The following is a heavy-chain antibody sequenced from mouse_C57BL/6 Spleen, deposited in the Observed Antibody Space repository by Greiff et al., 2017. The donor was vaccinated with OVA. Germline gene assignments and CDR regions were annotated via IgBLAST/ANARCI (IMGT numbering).Heavy chain of an antibody. CDR3: ARGDGSSPYYYAMDY. Sequence: QVQLQQSGAELVRPGASVKLSCKASGYTFTDYYINWVKQRPGQGLEWIARIYPGSGNTYYNEKFKGKATLTAEKSSSTAYMQLSSLTSEDSAVYFCARGDGSSPYYYAMDYWGQGTSVTVSS. V-gene: IGHV1-76*01. J-gene: IGHJ4*01. CDR1: GYTFTDYY. CDR2: IYPGSGNT. D-gene: IGHD1-1*01.